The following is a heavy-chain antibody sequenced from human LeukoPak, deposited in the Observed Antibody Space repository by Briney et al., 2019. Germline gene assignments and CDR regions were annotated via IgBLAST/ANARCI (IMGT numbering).Heavy chain of an antibody. CDR2: IYYSGST. J-gene: IGHJ5*02. CDR1: GGSISSGDYY. CDR3: AREGARGSGSRNWFDP. V-gene: IGHV4-30-4*01. Sequence: SETLSLTCTVSGGSISSGDYYWSWLRQPPGKGLEWIGYIYYSGSTYYNPSLKSRVTISVDTSKNQFSLKLSSVTAADTAVYYCAREGARGSGSRNWFDPWGQGTLVTVSS. D-gene: IGHD3-10*01.